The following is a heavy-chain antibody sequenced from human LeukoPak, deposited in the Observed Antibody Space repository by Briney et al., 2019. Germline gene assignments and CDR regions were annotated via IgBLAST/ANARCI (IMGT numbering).Heavy chain of an antibody. CDR2: LSSSGSTI. CDR1: GFTFSSYE. D-gene: IGHD1-26*01. CDR3: ARVRSEGYFYYYYYMDV. V-gene: IGHV3-48*03. Sequence: PGGSLRLSCAASGFTFSSYEMNWVRQAPGKGLEWVSYLSSSGSTIYYADSVKGRFTISRDNAKNSLYLQMNSLRAEDTAVYYCARVRSEGYFYYYYYMDVWGKGTTVTVSS. J-gene: IGHJ6*03.